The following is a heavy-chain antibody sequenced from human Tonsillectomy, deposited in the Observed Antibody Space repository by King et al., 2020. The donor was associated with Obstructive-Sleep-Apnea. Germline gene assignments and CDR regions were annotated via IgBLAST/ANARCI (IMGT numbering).Heavy chain of an antibody. J-gene: IGHJ3*02. CDR3: ALEWWSDDFWSGYHGFDI. CDR1: GFSVRSDY. V-gene: IGHV3-53*04. CDR2: IYSAVTT. D-gene: IGHD3-3*01. Sequence: VQLVESGGGLVQSGGSLRLSCAASGFSVRSDYMTWVRQAPGKGLEWVSLIYSAVTTYYADSVKGRFTISRHNSNNTLFLQMNSLRVVDTAVYNCALEWWSDDFWSGYHGFDIWGQGTMVTVSS.